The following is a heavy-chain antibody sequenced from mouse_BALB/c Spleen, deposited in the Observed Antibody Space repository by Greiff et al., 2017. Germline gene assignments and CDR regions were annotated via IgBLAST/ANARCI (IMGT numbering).Heavy chain of an antibody. D-gene: IGHD1-1*01. J-gene: IGHJ4*01. CDR1: GFTFSDYY. V-gene: IGHV5-4*02. CDR3: ARDQDYGSSSYAMDY. CDR2: ISDGGSYT. Sequence: DVMLVESGGGLVKPGGSLKLSCAASGFTFSDYYMYWVRQTPEKRLEWVATISDGGSYTYYPDSVKGRFTISRDNAKNNLYLQMSSLKSEDTAMYYCARDQDYGSSSYAMDYWGQGTSVTVSS.